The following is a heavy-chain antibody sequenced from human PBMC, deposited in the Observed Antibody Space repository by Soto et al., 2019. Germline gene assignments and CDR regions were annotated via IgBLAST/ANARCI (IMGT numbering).Heavy chain of an antibody. CDR1: GGSFSGYY. Sequence: PSETLSLTCAVYGGSFSGYYWSWIRQHPGKGLEWIGEINHSGSTNYKPSLKSRVTISVDTSKNQFSLRLSSVTAADTAVYYCARVGLRLVSPPRVFDYWGQGTLVTVSS. CDR3: ARVGLRLVSPPRVFDY. D-gene: IGHD6-19*01. V-gene: IGHV4-34*01. J-gene: IGHJ4*02. CDR2: INHSGST.